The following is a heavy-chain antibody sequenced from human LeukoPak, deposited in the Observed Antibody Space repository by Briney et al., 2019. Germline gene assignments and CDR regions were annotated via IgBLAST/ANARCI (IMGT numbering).Heavy chain of an antibody. V-gene: IGHV3-74*01. Sequence: PGGSLRLSCAASRFTFSTYWMHWVRQAPGKGLVWVSRINSDGSSTGYADSVKGRFTISRDNSKNTLYLQMNNMRTEDTAVYYCAREALEWSPPDIWGQGTTVTVSS. CDR1: RFTFSTYW. D-gene: IGHD3-3*01. J-gene: IGHJ3*02. CDR2: INSDGSST. CDR3: AREALEWSPPDI.